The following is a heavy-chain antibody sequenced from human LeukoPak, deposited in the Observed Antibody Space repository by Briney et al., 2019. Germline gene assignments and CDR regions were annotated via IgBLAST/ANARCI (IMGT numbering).Heavy chain of an antibody. J-gene: IGHJ4*02. V-gene: IGHV3-9*01. Sequence: GGSLRLSCAASGFTFDDYAMHWVRQAPGKGLEWVSGISWNSGSIGYADSVKGRFTICRDNAKNSLYLQMNSLRAEDTALYYCAKDYGLAAATYYFDYWGQGTLVTVSS. CDR3: AKDYGLAAATYYFDY. D-gene: IGHD6-13*01. CDR2: ISWNSGSI. CDR1: GFTFDDYA.